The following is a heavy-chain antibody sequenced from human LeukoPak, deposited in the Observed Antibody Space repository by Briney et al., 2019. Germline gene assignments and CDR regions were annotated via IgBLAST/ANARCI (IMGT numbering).Heavy chain of an antibody. CDR2: ISGSGGST. CDR1: GFTFSSYA. CDR3: AKDWGSSGLFDY. D-gene: IGHD3-22*01. Sequence: GGSLRLSCASSGFTFSSYAMSWVRQAPGKGLEWVSAISGSGGSTYYADSVKGRFTISRDNSKNTLYLQMNSLRAEDTAVYYCAKDWGSSGLFDYWGQGTLVTVSS. J-gene: IGHJ4*02. V-gene: IGHV3-23*01.